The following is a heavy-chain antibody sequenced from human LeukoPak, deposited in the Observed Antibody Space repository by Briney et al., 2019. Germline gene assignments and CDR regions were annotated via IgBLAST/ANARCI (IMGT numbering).Heavy chain of an antibody. CDR3: AKDQGGSYDFWSGSTTDYYFDC. J-gene: IGHJ4*02. D-gene: IGHD3-3*01. V-gene: IGHV3-23*01. CDR1: GFTFSSYA. CDR2: ISGSGGST. Sequence: AGGSLRLSCAASGFTFSSYAMSWVRQAPGKGLEWVSAISGSGGSTYYADSVKGRFTISRDNSKNTLYLQMNSLRAEDTAVYYCAKDQGGSYDFWSGSTTDYYFDCWGQGTLVTVSS.